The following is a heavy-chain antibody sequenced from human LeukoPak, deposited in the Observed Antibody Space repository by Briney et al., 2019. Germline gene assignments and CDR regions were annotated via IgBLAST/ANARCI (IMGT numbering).Heavy chain of an antibody. V-gene: IGHV3-30-3*01. Sequence: GGSLRLSCAASGFTFSSYAMHWVRQAPGKGLEWVAVISYDGSNKYYADSVKGRFTISRDNSKNTLYLQMNSLRAEDTAVYYCARANARATYYYDSSGYRDYYYYGMDVWGQGTTVTASS. D-gene: IGHD3-22*01. CDR2: ISYDGSNK. CDR3: ARANARATYYYDSSGYRDYYYYGMDV. J-gene: IGHJ6*02. CDR1: GFTFSSYA.